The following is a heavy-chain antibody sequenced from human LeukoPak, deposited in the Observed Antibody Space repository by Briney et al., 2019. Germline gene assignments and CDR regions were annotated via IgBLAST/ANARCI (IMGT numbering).Heavy chain of an antibody. D-gene: IGHD6-13*01. J-gene: IGHJ4*02. V-gene: IGHV1-2*06. CDR1: GYTFTGYY. Sequence: ASVKVSCKASGYTFTGYYLYWVRQASGQGLEWMGRINPNSGGTNYAQKFQGRVTMTRDTSISTAYMELSSLRSDDTAVFYCARRIAAAGHFDYWGQGTLVTVSS. CDR3: ARRIAAAGHFDY. CDR2: INPNSGGT.